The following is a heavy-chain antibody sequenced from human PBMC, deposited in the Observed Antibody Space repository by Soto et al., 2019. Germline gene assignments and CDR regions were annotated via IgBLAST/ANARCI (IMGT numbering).Heavy chain of an antibody. V-gene: IGHV3-30-3*01. CDR3: ATGEYNSGSPRETYYFDY. D-gene: IGHD1-26*01. J-gene: IGHJ4*02. CDR2: ISYDGSNK. Sequence: GGSLRLSCAASGFTFSSYAMHWVRQAPGKGLEWVAVISYDGSNKYYADSVKGRFTISRDNSKNTLYLQMNSLRAEDTAVYYCATGEYNSGSPRETYYFDYWGQGTLATVSS. CDR1: GFTFSSYA.